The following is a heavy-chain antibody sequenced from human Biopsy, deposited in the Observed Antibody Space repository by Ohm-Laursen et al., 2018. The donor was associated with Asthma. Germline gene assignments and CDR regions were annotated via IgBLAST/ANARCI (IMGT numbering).Heavy chain of an antibody. J-gene: IGHJ5*02. V-gene: IGHV3-23*01. CDR3: AKVGHGNGDYVGWFDP. CDR1: GFTVSNFA. Sequence: SLRLSCTASGFTVSNFAMNWVRQAPGQGLEWVSVISSGSGSTYYADSVKGRFTIPRGTSMNTLYLQMNSLRAEDTAVYYCAKVGHGNGDYVGWFDPWGQGTLVTVSS. D-gene: IGHD4-17*01. CDR2: ISSGSGST.